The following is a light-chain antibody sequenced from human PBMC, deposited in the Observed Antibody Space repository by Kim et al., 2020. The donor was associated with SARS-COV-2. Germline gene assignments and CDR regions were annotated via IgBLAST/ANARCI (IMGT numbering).Light chain of an antibody. Sequence: LSPGETADLFCRASQRVSYNFVAWYQQKPGQAPRLLMLGNSNRPTGIPDRFSGSRSETEFALTISRLEPEDFAVYYCQQYTTSPTFGQGTKGDIK. CDR2: GNS. CDR3: QQYTTSPT. J-gene: IGKJ1*01. V-gene: IGKV3-20*01. CDR1: QRVSYNF.